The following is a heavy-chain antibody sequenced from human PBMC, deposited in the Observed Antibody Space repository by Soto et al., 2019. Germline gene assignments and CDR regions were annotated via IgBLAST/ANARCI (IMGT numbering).Heavy chain of an antibody. J-gene: IGHJ6*03. CDR2: IIPILGIA. CDR3: ASKVSSLLLNSGYDPALSYYYYMDV. V-gene: IGHV1-69*02. Sequence: GASVKVSCKASGGTFSSYTISWVRQAPGQGLEWMGRIIPILGIANYAQKFQGRVTITADKSTSTAYMELSSLRSEDTAVYYCASKVSSLLLNSGYDPALSYYYYMDVWGKGTTVTVSS. D-gene: IGHD5-12*01. CDR1: GGTFSSYT.